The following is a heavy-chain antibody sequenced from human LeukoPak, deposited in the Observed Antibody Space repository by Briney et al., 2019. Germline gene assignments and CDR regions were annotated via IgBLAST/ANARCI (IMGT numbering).Heavy chain of an antibody. J-gene: IGHJ5*02. V-gene: IGHV4-34*01. Sequence: PSETLSLTCAVYGGSFSGYYWSWIRQPPGKGLEWIGEINHSGSTNYNPSLKSRVTLSVDTSKNQFSLKLSSVTAADTAVYYCARGPPGRDGYNYVIGPHPVGFDPWGQGTLVTVSS. CDR2: INHSGST. CDR3: ARGPPGRDGYNYVIGPHPVGFDP. D-gene: IGHD5-24*01. CDR1: GGSFSGYY.